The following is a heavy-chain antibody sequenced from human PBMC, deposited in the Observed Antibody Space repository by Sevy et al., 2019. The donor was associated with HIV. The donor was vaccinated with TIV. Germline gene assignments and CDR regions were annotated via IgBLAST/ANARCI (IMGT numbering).Heavy chain of an antibody. V-gene: IGHV3-48*03. D-gene: IGHD3-10*01. CDR3: ARSFGWLYYYYYGMDV. CDR1: GFTFSSYE. J-gene: IGHJ6*02. Sequence: GGSLRLSCAASGFTFSSYEMNWVRQAPGKGLEWVSYISSSGSTIYYAASVKGRFTISRDNAKNSLYLQMNSLRAEDTAVYYCARSFGWLYYYYYGMDVWGQGTTVTVSS. CDR2: ISSSGSTI.